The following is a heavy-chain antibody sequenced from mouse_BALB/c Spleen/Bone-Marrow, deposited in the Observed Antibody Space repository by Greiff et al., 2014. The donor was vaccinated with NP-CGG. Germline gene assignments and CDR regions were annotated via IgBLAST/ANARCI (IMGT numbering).Heavy chain of an antibody. CDR2: INPYNDGT. CDR1: GCTFTSYV. CDR3: ARKVWYYAMDY. J-gene: IGHJ4*01. Sequence: VQLQQSGPELVKPGASVKMSCKASGCTFTSYVMHWVKQKPGQGLEWIGYINPYNDGTKYNEKFKGKATLTSDKSSSTAYMELSSLTSEDSAVYYCARKVWYYAMDYWGQGTSVTVS. D-gene: IGHD2-10*02. V-gene: IGHV1-14*01.